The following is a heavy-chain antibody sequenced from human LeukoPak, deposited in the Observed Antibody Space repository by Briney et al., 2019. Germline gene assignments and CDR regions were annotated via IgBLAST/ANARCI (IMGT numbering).Heavy chain of an antibody. D-gene: IGHD3-10*01. J-gene: IGHJ4*02. V-gene: IGHV3-23*01. CDR3: AKDDAWLRFGE. CDR1: GFTFSNHG. CDR2: ISPSADIK. Sequence: PGGSLRLSCAASGFTFSNHGMNWVRQAPGKGLEWVSGISPSADIKYYADSVKGRFTISRDNSKNMLYLEVISLTADDTAVYYCAKDDAWLRFGEWSQGTLVTVCS.